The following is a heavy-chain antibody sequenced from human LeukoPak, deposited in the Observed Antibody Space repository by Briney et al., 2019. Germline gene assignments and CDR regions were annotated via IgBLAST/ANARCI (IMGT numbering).Heavy chain of an antibody. D-gene: IGHD1-20*01. Sequence: SETLSLTCTVSGGSISSSSYYWGWIRQPPGKGLEWIGSIYYSGSTYYNPSLESRVTISVDTSKNQFSLKLSSVTAADTAVYYCASGRYNWNDAGYWGQGTLVTVSS. CDR2: IYYSGST. J-gene: IGHJ4*02. CDR1: GGSISSSSYY. V-gene: IGHV4-39*01. CDR3: ASGRYNWNDAGY.